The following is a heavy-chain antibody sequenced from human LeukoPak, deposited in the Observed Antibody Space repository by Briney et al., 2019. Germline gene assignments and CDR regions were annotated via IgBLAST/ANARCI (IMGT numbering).Heavy chain of an antibody. D-gene: IGHD6-6*01. CDR1: GASISSYY. Sequence: TSETLSLTCSVSGASISSYYWTWIRQPAGKGLEWIGRFSTTWSTSYNPSLKSRVTMSVDTSKNQFSLRLSSVTAADTAVYYCARHRAYSSSSPFDYWGQGTLVTVSS. V-gene: IGHV4-4*07. J-gene: IGHJ4*02. CDR2: FSTTWST. CDR3: ARHRAYSSSSPFDY.